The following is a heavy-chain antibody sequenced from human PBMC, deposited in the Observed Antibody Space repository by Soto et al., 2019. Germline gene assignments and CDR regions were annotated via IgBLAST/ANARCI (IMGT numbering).Heavy chain of an antibody. CDR3: ARDMWELLSYYYGMDV. CDR1: GFTFSSYG. V-gene: IGHV3-33*01. Sequence: GGSLRLSCAASGFTFSSYGMHWVRQAPGKGLEWVAVIWYDGSNKYYADSVKGRFTISRDNSKNTLYLQMNSLRAEDTAVYYCARDMWELLSYYYGMDVWGQGTTVTVSS. D-gene: IGHD1-26*01. J-gene: IGHJ6*02. CDR2: IWYDGSNK.